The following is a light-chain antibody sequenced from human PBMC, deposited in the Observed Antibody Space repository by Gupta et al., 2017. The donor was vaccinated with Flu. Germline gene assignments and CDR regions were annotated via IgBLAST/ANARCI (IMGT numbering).Light chain of an antibody. CDR3: RSCACSHTDCV. CDR1: SSNVGGDYS. V-gene: IGLV2-11*01. CDR2: DVS. J-gene: IGLJ3*02. Sequence: SSNVGGDYSVYWYQQKPGKAPVLMIFDVSDRPSGVPDRFSGSKSGDTASLTISGLQAEDEADYYCRSCACSHTDCVFGGGTKVTVL.